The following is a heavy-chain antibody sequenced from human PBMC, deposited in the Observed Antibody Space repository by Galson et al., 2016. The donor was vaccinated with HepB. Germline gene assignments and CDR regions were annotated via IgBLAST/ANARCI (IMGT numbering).Heavy chain of an antibody. J-gene: IGHJ4*02. CDR1: GFTFDTFW. CDR2: IKGDGSEE. V-gene: IGHV3-7*01. D-gene: IGHD2-15*01. Sequence: SLRLSCAASGFTFDTFWMAWVRQAPGKGLEWVATIKGDGSEEYYPDSVRGRFTVSRDNAKNSLYLQMNSLRAEDTAVYYCARDSEWWDWGQGTLVIVSS. CDR3: ARDSEWWD.